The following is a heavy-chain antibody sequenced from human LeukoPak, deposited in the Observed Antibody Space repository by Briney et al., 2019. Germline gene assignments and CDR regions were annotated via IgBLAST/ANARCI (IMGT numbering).Heavy chain of an antibody. CDR1: GFSVSGSY. V-gene: IGHV3-53*01. D-gene: IGHD3-10*01. Sequence: GGSLRLSCAASGFSVSGSYMSWVRQAPGKGLEWVSVICRGSTYYADSVKGRCTISRDVSKNTVSLQLDNLTTEDTAVYYCARVHGEVSDEIFHYFDYWGQGTPATVSS. J-gene: IGHJ4*02. CDR2: ICRGST. CDR3: ARVHGEVSDEIFHYFDY.